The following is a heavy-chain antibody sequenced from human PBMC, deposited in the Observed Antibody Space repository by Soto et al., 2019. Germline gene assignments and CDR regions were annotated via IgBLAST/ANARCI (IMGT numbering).Heavy chain of an antibody. CDR1: GGSISSGGYY. CDR2: IYYSGST. CDR3: ARDKFVVTATNYYYGMDF. J-gene: IGHJ6*02. D-gene: IGHD2-21*02. Sequence: SETLSLTCTVSGGSISSGGYYWSWIRQHPGKGLEWIGYIYYSGSTYYNPSLKSRVTISVDTSTNQFSLKLSSVTAADTVVYYSARDKFVVTATNYYYGMDFWGQGTTVTVSS. V-gene: IGHV4-31*03.